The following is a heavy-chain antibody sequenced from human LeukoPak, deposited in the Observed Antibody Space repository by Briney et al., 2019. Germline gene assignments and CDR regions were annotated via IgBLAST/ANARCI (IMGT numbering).Heavy chain of an antibody. J-gene: IGHJ4*02. D-gene: IGHD6-6*01. CDR3: ARLYSSSSSLDY. Sequence: SETLSLTCAVYGGSFSGYYWSWIRQLPGKGLEWIGEINHSGSTNYNPSLKSRVTMSVDTSKNQFSLKLSSVTAADTAVYYCARLYSSSSSLDYWGQGTLVTVSS. CDR2: INHSGST. CDR1: GGSFSGYY. V-gene: IGHV4-34*01.